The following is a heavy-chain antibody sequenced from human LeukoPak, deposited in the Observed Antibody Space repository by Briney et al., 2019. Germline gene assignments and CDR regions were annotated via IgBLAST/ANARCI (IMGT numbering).Heavy chain of an antibody. Sequence: SQTLSLTCAISGDSVSSNSVAWNWIRQSPSRGLEWLGRTYYRSKWYHEYAMSVKSRITLNPDTSRNQFSLQLNSVTPEDTAVYYCAREGNTGQEWPFDFWGQGTLVTVSS. CDR1: GDSVSSNSVA. J-gene: IGHJ4*02. CDR3: AREGNTGQEWPFDF. V-gene: IGHV6-1*01. D-gene: IGHD4-23*01. CDR2: TYYRSKWYH.